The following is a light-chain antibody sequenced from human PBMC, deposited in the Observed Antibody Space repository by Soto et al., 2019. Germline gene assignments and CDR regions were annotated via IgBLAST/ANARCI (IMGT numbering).Light chain of an antibody. Sequence: EIVLTQSPGTLSLSPWERATLSCRASQSVSSSYLAWYQQTPGQAPRLLIYAASSRDTGIPDRFSGSGSGTDFTLTISRLEPEDFAVYYCQQYGSSPRTFGQGTKVEIK. CDR3: QQYGSSPRT. CDR2: AAS. J-gene: IGKJ1*01. CDR1: QSVSSSY. V-gene: IGKV3-20*01.